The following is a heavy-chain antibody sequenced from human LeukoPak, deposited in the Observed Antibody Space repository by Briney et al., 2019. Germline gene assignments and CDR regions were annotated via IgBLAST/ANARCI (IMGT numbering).Heavy chain of an antibody. Sequence: GGSLRLSCAASGFSFSTSWMTWVRQAPGKGLEWVANIRRDGGEIYYMDSVKGRFAISRDNAKNSLYLQMNSLRVEDTAVYYCERDGDDWNDFDHWGQGTLVTVSS. V-gene: IGHV3-7*01. J-gene: IGHJ4*02. D-gene: IGHD1-1*01. CDR2: IRRDGGEI. CDR1: GFSFSTSW. CDR3: ERDGDDWNDFDH.